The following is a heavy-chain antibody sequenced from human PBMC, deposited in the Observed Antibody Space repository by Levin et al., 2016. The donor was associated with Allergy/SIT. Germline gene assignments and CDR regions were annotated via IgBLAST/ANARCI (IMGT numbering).Heavy chain of an antibody. CDR3: ARVLVVAAGTWYFDY. D-gene: IGHD6-13*01. J-gene: IGHJ4*02. CDR2: IYYSGST. CDR1: GGSVSSGSYY. Sequence: SETLSLTCTVSGGSVSSGSYYWSWIRQPPGKGLEWIGYIYYSGSTNYNPSLKSRVTISVDTSKNQFSLKLSSVTAADTAVYYCARVLVVAAGTWYFDYWGQGTLVTVSS. V-gene: IGHV4-61*01.